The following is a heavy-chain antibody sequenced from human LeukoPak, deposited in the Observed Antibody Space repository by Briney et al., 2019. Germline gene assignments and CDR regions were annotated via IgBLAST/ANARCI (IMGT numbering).Heavy chain of an antibody. CDR2: INHSGGT. CDR3: ARVFRIFSGYFQH. J-gene: IGHJ1*01. Sequence: SETLSLTCAVYGVSFSGYSWSWIRQPPGEGLEWIGEINHSGGTNYNPSLKSRVTISVDTSKNRFSLKLSDVTAADTAVYYCARVFRIFSGYFQHWGQGTLVSVSS. D-gene: IGHD2-15*01. V-gene: IGHV4-34*01. CDR1: GVSFSGYS.